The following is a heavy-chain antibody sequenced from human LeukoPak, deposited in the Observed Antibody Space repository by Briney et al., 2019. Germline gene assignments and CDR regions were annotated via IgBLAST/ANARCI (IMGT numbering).Heavy chain of an antibody. CDR3: ARGKEMTRTSGYYSFDF. V-gene: IGHV4-4*07. J-gene: IGHJ6*02. CDR1: IGSLNSYF. CDR2: VSDTGRA. Sequence: SETLSLTCTVSIGSLNSYFWTWVRQPAGKGLEWIGRVSDTGRAYYNPSLESRVTISLDTSKNQFSLKVTSVTAADTAVYYCARGKEMTRTSGYYSFDFWGQGTTVTVSS. D-gene: IGHD3-9*01.